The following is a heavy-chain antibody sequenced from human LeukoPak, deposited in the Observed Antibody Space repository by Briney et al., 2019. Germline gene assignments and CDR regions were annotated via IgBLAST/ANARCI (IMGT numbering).Heavy chain of an antibody. CDR1: GYTFTSYY. J-gene: IGHJ4*02. D-gene: IGHD3-22*01. Sequence: ASVKVSCKASGYTFTSYYMHWVRQAPGQGLEWMGIINPSGGSTSYAQKFQGRVTMTRDTSTSTVYMELSSLRSEDTAVYYCARESSGYDSSGYYYRNLDYWGQGTLVTVSS. V-gene: IGHV1-46*01. CDR3: ARESSGYDSSGYYYRNLDY. CDR2: INPSGGST.